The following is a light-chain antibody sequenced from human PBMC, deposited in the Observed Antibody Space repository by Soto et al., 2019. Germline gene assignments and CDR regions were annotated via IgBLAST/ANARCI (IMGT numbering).Light chain of an antibody. CDR1: SSNIGAGFD. CDR3: QSFWL. CDR2: GDT. J-gene: IGLJ2*01. Sequence: QSVLTQPPSVSGAPGQRVTISCNGSSSNIGAGFDVHCYQQFPGTASKLLIYGDTIRPSGVPDRFSGSKSGTSASLAITGLQAEDEADYYCQSFWLFGGGTKLTVL. V-gene: IGLV1-40*01.